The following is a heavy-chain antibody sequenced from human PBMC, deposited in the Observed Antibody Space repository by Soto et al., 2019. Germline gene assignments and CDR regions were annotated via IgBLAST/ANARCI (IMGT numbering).Heavy chain of an antibody. D-gene: IGHD2-21*01. CDR2: ISAYSGDT. CDR3: ARDTSGLLVVVNDEY. CDR1: GYIFSNYG. Sequence: QVQLVQSGAEVKKPGASVKVSCKTSGYIFSNYGITWVRQAPGQGLEWMGGISAYSGDTNYAQEFRGRVTMTADTSTGTAYVEMRSLTSDDTAMYYCARDTSGLLVVVNDEYWGQGTLVTVSS. J-gene: IGHJ4*02. V-gene: IGHV1-18*01.